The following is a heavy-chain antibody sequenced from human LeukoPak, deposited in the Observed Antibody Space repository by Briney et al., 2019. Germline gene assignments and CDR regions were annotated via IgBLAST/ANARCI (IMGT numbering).Heavy chain of an antibody. CDR1: GFTFSSYS. D-gene: IGHD6-19*01. V-gene: IGHV3-21*01. J-gene: IGHJ4*02. CDR2: ISSSSSYI. Sequence: GGSLRLSCAASGFTFSSYSMNGVRQAPGKGLEWDSSISSSSSYIYYADSVKGRFTITRDNAKNSMYLQMNSLRAEDTAVYYCASRSGWYGVSEDYWGQGTLVTVSS. CDR3: ASRSGWYGVSEDY.